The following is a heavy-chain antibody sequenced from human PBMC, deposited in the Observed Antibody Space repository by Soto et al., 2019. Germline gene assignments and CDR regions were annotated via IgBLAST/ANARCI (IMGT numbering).Heavy chain of an antibody. CDR1: GFTFDDHG. CDR2: INWNGGST. CDR3: ARAGGGCSSTSCDYYYMDV. J-gene: IGHJ6*03. V-gene: IGHV3-20*01. Sequence: EVQLVESGGGVVRPGGSLRISCAASGFTFDDHGMSWVRQVPGKGLEWVSGINWNGGSTGYADSVRGRFTICRDNAKNSLYLQMSSLRAEDTALYHCARAGGGCSSTSCDYYYMDVWGKGTTVTVSS. D-gene: IGHD2-2*01.